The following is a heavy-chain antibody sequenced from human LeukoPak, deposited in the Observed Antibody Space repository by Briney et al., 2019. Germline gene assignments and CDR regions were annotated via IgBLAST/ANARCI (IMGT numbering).Heavy chain of an antibody. CDR3: AIESSVGATSV. CDR1: GYSFTSYY. Sequence: ASVKVSCKASGYSFTSYYMHWVRQAPGQGLEWMGIINPSGGSTSYAQKFQGRVTMTRDTSTSTVYMELSSLRSEDTALYYCAIESSVGATSVWGQGTLVTVSS. V-gene: IGHV1-46*01. D-gene: IGHD1-26*01. CDR2: INPSGGST. J-gene: IGHJ4*02.